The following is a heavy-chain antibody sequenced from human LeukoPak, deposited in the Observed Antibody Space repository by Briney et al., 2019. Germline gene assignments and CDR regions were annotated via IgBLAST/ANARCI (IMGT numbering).Heavy chain of an antibody. CDR3: ARGSTSDWPFDH. CDR2: INAGNGDT. V-gene: IGHV1-3*01. Sequence: ASVKVSCKASGYTFTNYAMHWVRQAPGQRLEWMGWINAGNGDTEYSQKFQGRVTITRDTSASTAYMELSSLKSEDTAVYYCARGSTSDWPFDHWGQGTLVTVSS. D-gene: IGHD6-19*01. CDR1: GYTFTNYA. J-gene: IGHJ4*02.